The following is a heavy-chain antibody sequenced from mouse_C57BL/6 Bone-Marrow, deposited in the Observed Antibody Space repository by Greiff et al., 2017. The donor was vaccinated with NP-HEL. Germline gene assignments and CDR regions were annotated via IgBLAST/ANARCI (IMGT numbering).Heavy chain of an antibody. CDR2: INPSTGGT. J-gene: IGHJ3*01. D-gene: IGHD2-4*01. CDR1: GYSFTGYY. V-gene: IGHV1-42*01. CDR3: ARPYDYPWFAY. Sequence: VQLKESGPELVKPGASVKISCKASGYSFTGYYMNWVKQSPEKSLEWIGEINPSTGGTTYNQKFKAKATLTVDKSSSTAYMQLKSLTSEDSAVYYCARPYDYPWFAYWGQGTLVTVSA.